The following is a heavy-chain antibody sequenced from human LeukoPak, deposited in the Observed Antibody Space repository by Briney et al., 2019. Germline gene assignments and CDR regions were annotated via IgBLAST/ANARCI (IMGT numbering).Heavy chain of an antibody. Sequence: PGGSLRLSCAASGFTFSSYSMNWVRQAPGKGLEWVSSISSSSSYIYYADSVKGRFTISRDNAKNSLYLQMNSLRAEDTAFYYCAKGSAQYYFDPWGQGTLVTVSS. CDR3: AKGSAQYYFDP. D-gene: IGHD3-10*01. J-gene: IGHJ4*02. CDR1: GFTFSSYS. V-gene: IGHV3-21*04. CDR2: ISSSSSYI.